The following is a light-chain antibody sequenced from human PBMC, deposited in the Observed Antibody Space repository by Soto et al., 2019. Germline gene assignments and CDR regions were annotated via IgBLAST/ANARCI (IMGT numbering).Light chain of an antibody. CDR1: QSVSSN. CDR3: QQYNNWPQT. J-gene: IGKJ1*01. V-gene: IGKV3-15*01. CDR2: GAS. Sequence: EIGRTQSPATLSVSPGERATLSCRASQSVSSNLAWYQQKPGQAPRLLIYGASTRATGIPARFSGSGSGTEFTLTISSLQSEDFAVYYCQQYNNWPQTFGQGTKVDIK.